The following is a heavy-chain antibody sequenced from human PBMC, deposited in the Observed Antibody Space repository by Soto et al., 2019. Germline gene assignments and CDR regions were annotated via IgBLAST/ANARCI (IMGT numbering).Heavy chain of an antibody. CDR2: IHYSGST. CDR1: GGSISGYY. CDR3: ARGAAAGTKSPFDY. J-gene: IGHJ4*02. Sequence: VQLQESGPGLVKPSETLSLTCTVSGGSISGYYWSWIRQSPGKGLEWIGYIHYSGSTNYNPSLNSRVTISVDTSENPLPLKLSSVTAADTAVYYCARGAAAGTKSPFDYWGQGTLVTVSS. D-gene: IGHD6-13*01. V-gene: IGHV4-59*12.